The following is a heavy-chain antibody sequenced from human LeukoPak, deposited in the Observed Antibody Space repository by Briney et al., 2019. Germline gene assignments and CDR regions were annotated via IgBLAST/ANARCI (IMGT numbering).Heavy chain of an antibody. CDR3: ACFGCTKGVYDAFDI. V-gene: IGHV4-59*08. CDR1: GDSISRYY. Sequence: SETLSLTCTVSGDSISRYYWSWIRQSPGKGLEWIGNIHNSGTTNYNPSLESRATMSVDRSKNQFSLKLNSVTAADSAVYYCACFGCTKGVYDAFDIWGQGTMVTVSS. CDR2: IHNSGTT. D-gene: IGHD2-8*01. J-gene: IGHJ3*02.